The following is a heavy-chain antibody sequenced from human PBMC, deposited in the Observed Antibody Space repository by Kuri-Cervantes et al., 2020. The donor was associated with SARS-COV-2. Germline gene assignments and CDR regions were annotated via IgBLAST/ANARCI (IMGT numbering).Heavy chain of an antibody. CDR1: GGTFSSYA. J-gene: IGHJ6*03. Sequence: SVKVSCKASGGTFSSYAISWVRQAPGQGLEWMGGIIPIFGTANHAQKFQGRVTITADESTSTAYMELSSLRSEDTAVYYCAGRIAARPRGYYYYYMDVWGKGTTVTVSS. V-gene: IGHV1-69*13. CDR3: AGRIAARPRGYYYYYMDV. CDR2: IIPIFGTA. D-gene: IGHD6-6*01.